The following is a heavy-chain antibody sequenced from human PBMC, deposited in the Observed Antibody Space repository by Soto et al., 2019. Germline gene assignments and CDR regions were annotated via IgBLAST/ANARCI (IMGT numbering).Heavy chain of an antibody. D-gene: IGHD4-17*01. Sequence: VHLLESGGGLVQPGGPLRLACTASGFTFNHYAMSWVRQAPGKGLEWVSAVSGRGGSTKYADSVKGRFIISRDNSNSTLYLQIDSLRGDDTAGYYCAKDSTVTTSLYFYYYGFDVWGQGTTVTVSS. J-gene: IGHJ6*02. V-gene: IGHV3-23*01. CDR1: GFTFNHYA. CDR3: AKDSTVTTSLYFYYYGFDV. CDR2: VSGRGGST.